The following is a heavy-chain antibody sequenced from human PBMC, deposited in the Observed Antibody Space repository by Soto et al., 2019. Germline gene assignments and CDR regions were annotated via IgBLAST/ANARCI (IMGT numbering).Heavy chain of an antibody. J-gene: IGHJ4*02. CDR3: ARAFSHGDFDY. V-gene: IGHV3-21*02. CDR1: GFTFSSYT. Sequence: EVQLVESGGGLVKPGGSLRLSCAASGFTFSSYTMYWVRQAPGMGLEWVSSMSTSSNYIYYADSVKGRFTISRDNAKTTPYLPMTSLRAEDTAVYLCARAFSHGDFDYWGQGILVTVSS. CDR2: MSTSSNYI.